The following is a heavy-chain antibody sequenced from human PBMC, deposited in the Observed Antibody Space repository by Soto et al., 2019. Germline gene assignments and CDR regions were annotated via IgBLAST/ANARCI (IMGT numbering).Heavy chain of an antibody. Sequence: PSETLSLTCTVPGGSISSGEYYWSWIRQPPGKGLEWIGYIYYRGSTYYNPSLKSRVAISVDTSRNQFSLNLISVTAPDTAVYFCARQGGEYYDSSGSWHHWFDPWGQGTLVAVSS. D-gene: IGHD3-22*01. J-gene: IGHJ5*02. V-gene: IGHV4-30-4*01. CDR1: GGSISSGEYY. CDR2: IYYRGST. CDR3: ARQGGEYYDSSGSWHHWFDP.